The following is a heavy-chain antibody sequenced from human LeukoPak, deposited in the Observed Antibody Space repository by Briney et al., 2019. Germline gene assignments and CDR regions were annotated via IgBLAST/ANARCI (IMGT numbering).Heavy chain of an antibody. CDR2: IIPIFGTA. J-gene: IGHJ6*02. D-gene: IGHD2-15*01. Sequence: GASVKVSCKASGGTFSSYAISWVRQAPGQGLEWMGGIIPIFGTANYAQKFQGRVTITADESTSTAYMELSSLRSEDTAVYYCASLPELLASVDYYYGMDVWGQGTTVTVSS. V-gene: IGHV1-69*13. CDR1: GGTFSSYA. CDR3: ASLPELLASVDYYYGMDV.